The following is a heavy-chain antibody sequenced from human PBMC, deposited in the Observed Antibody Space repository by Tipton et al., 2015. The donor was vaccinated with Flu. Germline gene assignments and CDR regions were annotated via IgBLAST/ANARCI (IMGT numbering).Heavy chain of an antibody. Sequence: LRLSCTVSRGSVSSGSYYWTWIRQPAGKGLEWIGRVYTSESSSNYNPSLRSRVTISVDTSTNQFSLEMRSVTAADTAVYYCARCFVGYPHIYWGQGRLGTVSS. CDR1: RGSVSSGSYY. J-gene: IGHJ4*02. D-gene: IGHD5-18*01. CDR3: ARCFVGYPHIY. CDR2: VYTSESS. V-gene: IGHV4-61*02.